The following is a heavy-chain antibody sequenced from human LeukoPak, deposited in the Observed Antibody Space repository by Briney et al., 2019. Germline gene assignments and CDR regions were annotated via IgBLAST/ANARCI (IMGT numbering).Heavy chain of an antibody. J-gene: IGHJ4*02. CDR2: ISYDGSNK. Sequence: GGSLRLSCAASGFTFSSYAMHWVRQAPGKGLEWVAVISYDGSNKYYADSVKGRFTISRDNSKNTLCLQMNSLRAEDTAVYYCARVMNYYDSSGPFDYWGQGTLVTVSS. V-gene: IGHV3-30-3*01. D-gene: IGHD3-22*01. CDR1: GFTFSSYA. CDR3: ARVMNYYDSSGPFDY.